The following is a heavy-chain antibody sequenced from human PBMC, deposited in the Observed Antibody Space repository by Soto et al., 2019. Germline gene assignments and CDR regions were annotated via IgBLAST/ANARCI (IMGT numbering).Heavy chain of an antibody. CDR1: GGTFSSYS. J-gene: IGHJ4*02. Sequence: QVQLVQSGAEVKKPGSSVKVSCKASGGTFSSYSINWVRQAPGQGLEWMGEIIPIFGTANYAQKVQGRVTITADESTSTAYMELSSLGSGGTALFYCARDGGRHSGGIDYWGQGTLVTVSS. V-gene: IGHV1-69*01. CDR3: ARDGGRHSGGIDY. CDR2: IIPIFGTA. D-gene: IGHD1-26*01.